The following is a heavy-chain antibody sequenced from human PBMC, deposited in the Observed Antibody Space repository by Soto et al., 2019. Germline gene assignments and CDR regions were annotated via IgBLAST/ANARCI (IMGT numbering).Heavy chain of an antibody. D-gene: IGHD3-16*01. V-gene: IGHV3-33*01. Sequence: GGSLRLSCKASGFTFSDFGMHWVRQAPGKGLEWVSAIWYDGSYQYYADPVRGRFTTSRDSSNNTLFLQMNSLRVEDTAVYYCARDRLITYGAKIAPDHWGQGALVTVSS. CDR2: IWYDGSYQ. CDR1: GFTFSDFG. J-gene: IGHJ5*02. CDR3: ARDRLITYGAKIAPDH.